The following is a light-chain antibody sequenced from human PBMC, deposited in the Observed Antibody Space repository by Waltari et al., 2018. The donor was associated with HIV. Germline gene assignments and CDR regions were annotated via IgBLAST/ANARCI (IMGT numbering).Light chain of an antibody. CDR3: ASWDDSLSGLV. Sequence: SVLTQPPSASGTPGQRVTISCSGSSSNIGVTYVYWYQQLPETTPKLLIQRNNPRPAGVPDRVSGSKSGTSASLAISGLRSEDEADYYCASWDDSLSGLVFGGGTKLTVL. J-gene: IGLJ2*01. CDR2: RNN. V-gene: IGLV1-47*01. CDR1: SSNIGVTY.